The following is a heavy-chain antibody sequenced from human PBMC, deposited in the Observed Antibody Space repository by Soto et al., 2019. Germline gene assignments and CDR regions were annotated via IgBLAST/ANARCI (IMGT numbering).Heavy chain of an antibody. J-gene: IGHJ4*02. V-gene: IGHV3-23*01. CDR3: FITGYSSGWYPSDY. CDR1: GFTFSSYA. CDR2: ITGSGDST. D-gene: IGHD6-19*01. Sequence: PGGSLRLSCAASGFTFSSYAMSWVRQAPGKGLEWVSAITGSGDSTYYADSVKGRFTISRDNSKNTLYLQINSLTAEDTAVYYCFITGYSSGWYPSDYWGQGTQVTVSS.